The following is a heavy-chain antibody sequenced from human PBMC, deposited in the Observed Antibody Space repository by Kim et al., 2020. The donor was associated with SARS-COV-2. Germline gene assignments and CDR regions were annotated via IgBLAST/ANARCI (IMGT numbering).Heavy chain of an antibody. CDR1: GGSISTYY. V-gene: IGHV4-59*01. J-gene: IGHJ4*02. CDR3: AGGKYRRTFGY. Sequence: SETLSLTCTVSGGSISTYYWSWVRQPPGKGLEWIGYISYSGNTNTNPSLKSRVTISVDTSKNKFSLNLSSVTAADTAVSFCAGGKYRRTFGYWGQGTLVTVSS. D-gene: IGHD1-26*01. CDR2: ISYSGNT.